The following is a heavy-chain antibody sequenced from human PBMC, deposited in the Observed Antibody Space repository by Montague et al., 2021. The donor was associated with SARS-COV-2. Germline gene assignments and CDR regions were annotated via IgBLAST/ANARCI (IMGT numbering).Heavy chain of an antibody. CDR1: GDSVSSSDHY. D-gene: IGHD4-17*01. CDR2: VYYSGYT. CDR3: ARRRLREDHFDF. J-gene: IGHJ4*02. Sequence: SETLSLTCTVSGDSVSSSDHYWGWIRQPPGKGLEWLGIVYYSGYTYYNPSVKGRVTISIDASKNQFSLKLNSLTATGTAIYHCARRRLREDHFDFWGQGTLLTVSS. V-gene: IGHV4-39*01.